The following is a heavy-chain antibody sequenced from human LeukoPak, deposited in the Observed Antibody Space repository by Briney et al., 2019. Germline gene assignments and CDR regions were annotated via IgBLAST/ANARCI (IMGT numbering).Heavy chain of an antibody. CDR2: INRNSGDT. CDR3: AREGVIKSFDY. Sequence: ASLTVSRKSSGYTFTGYYMHSVRPPPARGVAGVGWINRNSGDTNYAQNVQGRVTMTRDTSISTAYMDLSRLRSDDTAVYYCAREGVIKSFDYWGQGTLVTVSS. D-gene: IGHD3-3*01. CDR1: GYTFTGYY. V-gene: IGHV1-2*02. J-gene: IGHJ4*02.